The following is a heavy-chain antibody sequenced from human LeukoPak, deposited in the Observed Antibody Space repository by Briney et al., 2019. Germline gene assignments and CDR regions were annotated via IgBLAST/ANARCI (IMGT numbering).Heavy chain of an antibody. D-gene: IGHD3-9*01. J-gene: IGHJ4*02. CDR2: ISASGGTT. CDR3: TLNLIRYFDWLPSDY. V-gene: IGHV3-23*01. Sequence: QPGGSLRPSCAASGFTFSSYGISWVRQAPGKGLEWVSAISASGGTTYYADSVKGRFTISRDTSKNALYLQMNSLRAEDTAVYYCTLNLIRYFDWLPSDYWGQGTLVTVSS. CDR1: GFTFSSYG.